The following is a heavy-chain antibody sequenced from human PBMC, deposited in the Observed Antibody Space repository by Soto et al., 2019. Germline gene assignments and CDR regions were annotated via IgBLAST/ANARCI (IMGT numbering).Heavy chain of an antibody. V-gene: IGHV3-30-3*01. Sequence: GGSLRLSCAASGSSFPKYPMRWVRQTPDKGLEWLAVISHDGVTKNSADSVKGRFSVSRDNSRNRLYLEMNSLRTEDTAMYYCVRGGYSSSWERLDPWGQGTLVTVSS. CDR3: VRGGYSSSWERLDP. J-gene: IGHJ5*02. CDR1: GSSFPKYP. CDR2: ISHDGVTK. D-gene: IGHD4-4*01.